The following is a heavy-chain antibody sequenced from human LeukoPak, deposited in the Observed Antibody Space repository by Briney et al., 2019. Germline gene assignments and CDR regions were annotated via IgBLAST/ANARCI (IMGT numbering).Heavy chain of an antibody. Sequence: GGSLRLSCAASGFTFSSYAMSWVRQAPGKGLEWVSAISGSGGSTYYADSAKGRFTISRDNSKNTLYLQMNSLRAEDTAVYYCAKQEAGAAGTCSDHWGQGTLVTVSS. J-gene: IGHJ5*02. CDR1: GFTFSSYA. CDR2: ISGSGGST. CDR3: AKQEAGAAGTCSDH. V-gene: IGHV3-23*01. D-gene: IGHD6-13*01.